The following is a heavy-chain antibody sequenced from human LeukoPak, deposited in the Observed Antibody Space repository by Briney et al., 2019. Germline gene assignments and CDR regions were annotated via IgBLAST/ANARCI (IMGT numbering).Heavy chain of an antibody. CDR1: GFTFSSYA. J-gene: IGHJ4*02. CDR2: FRTSGTI. CDR3: AREPSGDYYAYYFDL. D-gene: IGHD3-22*01. Sequence: GGSLRLSCAASGFTFSSYAMSWVRQAPGKGPEWVSYFRTSGTIYYADSVKGRFTISRDNAKNSLYLQMNSLRVEDTAVYYCAREPSGDYYAYYFDLWGQGTLVTVSS. V-gene: IGHV3-48*01.